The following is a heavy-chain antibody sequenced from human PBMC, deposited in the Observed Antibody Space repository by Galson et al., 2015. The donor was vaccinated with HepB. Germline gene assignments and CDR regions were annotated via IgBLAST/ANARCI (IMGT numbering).Heavy chain of an antibody. D-gene: IGHD3-9*01. CDR1: GFTFSSYA. V-gene: IGHV3-23*01. Sequence: SLRLSCAASGFTFSSYAMSWVRQAPGKGLEWVSTIYGGGNNPYYADSVKGRFTISRDNSKNTLYLQMNSLRAEDTAVYYCAKMRGQTTAYYQFDSWGQGTLVTVSS. CDR3: AKMRGQTTAYYQFDS. CDR2: IYGGGNNP. J-gene: IGHJ4*02.